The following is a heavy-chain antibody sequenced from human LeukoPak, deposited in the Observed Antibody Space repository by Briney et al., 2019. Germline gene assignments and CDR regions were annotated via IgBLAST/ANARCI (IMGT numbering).Heavy chain of an antibody. CDR3: ARVRGVTGTTEAFDI. Sequence: ASVRVSCKASGYTFTSYDINWVRQATGQGLEWMGWMNPNSGNTGYAQKFQGRVTITRNTSISTAYMELSSLRSEDTAVYYCARVRGVTGTTEAFDIWGQGTMVTVSS. CDR1: GYTFTSYD. D-gene: IGHD1-7*01. J-gene: IGHJ3*02. CDR2: MNPNSGNT. V-gene: IGHV1-8*03.